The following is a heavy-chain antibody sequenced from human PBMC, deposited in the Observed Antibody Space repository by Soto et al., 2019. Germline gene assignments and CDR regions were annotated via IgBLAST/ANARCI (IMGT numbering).Heavy chain of an antibody. V-gene: IGHV4-31*03. D-gene: IGHD3-16*01. CDR3: ARGEWLGERRFDP. Sequence: QVQLQESGPGLVKPSQTLSLTCTVSGGSISSGGYYWSWIRQHPGKGLEWIGYIYYSGSTYYNPYLKSRVTISVDTSKNQFSLKLSSVTAADTAVYYCARGEWLGERRFDPWGQGTLVTVSS. J-gene: IGHJ5*02. CDR1: GGSISSGGYY. CDR2: IYYSGST.